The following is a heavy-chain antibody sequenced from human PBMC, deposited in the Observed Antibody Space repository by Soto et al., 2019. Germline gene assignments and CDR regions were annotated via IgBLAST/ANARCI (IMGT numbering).Heavy chain of an antibody. D-gene: IGHD2-15*01. Sequence: SVKVSCKASGGTFSSYAISWVRQAPGHGLEWMGGIIPIFGTANYAQKFQGRVTITADESTSTAYMELSSLRSEDTAAYYCAPTYCSGGSCYSKPFDYWGQGTLVTVSS. V-gene: IGHV1-69*01. CDR1: GGTFSSYA. CDR2: IIPIFGTA. J-gene: IGHJ4*02. CDR3: APTYCSGGSCYSKPFDY.